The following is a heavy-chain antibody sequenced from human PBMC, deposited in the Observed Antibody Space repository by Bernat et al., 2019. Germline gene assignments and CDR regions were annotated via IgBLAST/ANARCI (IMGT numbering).Heavy chain of an antibody. J-gene: IGHJ6*03. D-gene: IGHD5-18*01. V-gene: IGHV3-49*04. CDR3: TTNTAMDNYYYYYMDV. Sequence: EVQLVESGGGLVQPGRSLRLSCTASGFTFGDYAMSWVRQAPGKGLAWVGFIRSKAYGGTTEYAASVKGRFTISRDDSKSIAYLQMNSLKTEDTAVYYCTTNTAMDNYYYYYMDVWGKGTTVTVSS. CDR2: IRSKAYGGTT. CDR1: GFTFGDYA.